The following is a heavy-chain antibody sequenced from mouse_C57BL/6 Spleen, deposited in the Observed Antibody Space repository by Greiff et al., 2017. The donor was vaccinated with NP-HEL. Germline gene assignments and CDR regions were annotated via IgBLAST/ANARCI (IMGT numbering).Heavy chain of an antibody. CDR1: GYTFTSYW. CDR2: IYPGSGST. D-gene: IGHD2-3*01. J-gene: IGHJ2*01. Sequence: QVQLKQPGAELVKPGASVKMSCKASGYTFTSYWITWVKQRPGQGLEWIGDIYPGSGSTNYNEKFKSKATLTVDTSSSTAYMQLSSLTSEDSAVYYCARGGGIYDGYHYYFDYWGQGTTLTVSS. V-gene: IGHV1-55*01. CDR3: ARGGGIYDGYHYYFDY.